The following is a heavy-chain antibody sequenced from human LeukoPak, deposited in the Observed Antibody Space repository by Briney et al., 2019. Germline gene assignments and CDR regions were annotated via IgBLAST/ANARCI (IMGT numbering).Heavy chain of an antibody. CDR3: ARARDYGSVPGWFDP. J-gene: IGHJ5*02. V-gene: IGHV1-18*01. Sequence: ASVKVSCKASGYTFTSYRINWVRQAPGQGLEWMGWVSGYNGNTNYAQKLQGRVTMTTDTSTSTAYIELRSLRSDDTAVYYCARARDYGSVPGWFDPWGQGPLVTVSS. D-gene: IGHD3-10*01. CDR1: GYTFTSYR. CDR2: VSGYNGNT.